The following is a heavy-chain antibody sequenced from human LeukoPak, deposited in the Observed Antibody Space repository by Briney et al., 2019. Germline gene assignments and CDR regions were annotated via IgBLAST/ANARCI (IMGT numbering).Heavy chain of an antibody. CDR3: GRSMDV. V-gene: IGHV3-7*01. CDR1: GFIFSGYW. CDR2: IKQDGTEK. Sequence: GGSLRLSCAASGFIFSGYWMHWVRQAPGKGLQWVANIKQDGTEKYYVDSVKGRFTISRDNAKNSLYLQMNGLRAEDTAVYYCGRSMDVWGQGTTVTVSS. J-gene: IGHJ6*02.